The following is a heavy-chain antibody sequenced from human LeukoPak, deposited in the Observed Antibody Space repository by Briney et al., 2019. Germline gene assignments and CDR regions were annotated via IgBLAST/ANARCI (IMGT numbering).Heavy chain of an antibody. V-gene: IGHV3-23*01. Sequence: GGSLRLSCAASGFTFSSYAMSWVRQAPGKGLEWVSAISGSGGSTYYADSVKGRFTISRDNSKNTLYLQMNSLRAEDTAVYYCAKDRSCSSTSCYAYYYYCYGMDVWGQGTTVNVSS. CDR3: AKDRSCSSTSCYAYYYYCYGMDV. J-gene: IGHJ6*02. D-gene: IGHD2-2*01. CDR1: GFTFSSYA. CDR2: ISGSGGST.